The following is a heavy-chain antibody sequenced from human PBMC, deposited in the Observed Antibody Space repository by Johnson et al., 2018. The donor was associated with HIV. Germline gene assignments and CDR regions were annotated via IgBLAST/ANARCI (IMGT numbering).Heavy chain of an antibody. CDR3: AKARRGGPGAFDI. Sequence: VQLVESGGGLIQPGGSLGLSCAASGFSVSNNYMNWVRQAPGQGLDWVSVIYSGGTTYSADSVKGRFTISRDNSKNTLYLQMNSLRAEDTAVYCCAKARRGGPGAFDIWGQGTMVTVSS. CDR1: GFSVSNNY. J-gene: IGHJ3*02. V-gene: IGHV3-66*03. CDR2: IYSGGTT.